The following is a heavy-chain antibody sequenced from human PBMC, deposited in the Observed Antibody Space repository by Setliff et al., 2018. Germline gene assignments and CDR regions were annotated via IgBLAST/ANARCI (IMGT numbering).Heavy chain of an antibody. D-gene: IGHD7-27*01. J-gene: IGHJ4*02. Sequence: GGSLRLSCAGSRSTFSGDDMNWVRQAPGKGLEWISYINTGATTSYADSVKGRFTISRDNVKNSLFLQMNSLRAEDTAVYYCVRDLHWGFDYWGLGTLVTVSS. CDR3: VRDLHWGFDY. CDR2: INTGATT. V-gene: IGHV3-48*03. CDR1: RSTFSGDD.